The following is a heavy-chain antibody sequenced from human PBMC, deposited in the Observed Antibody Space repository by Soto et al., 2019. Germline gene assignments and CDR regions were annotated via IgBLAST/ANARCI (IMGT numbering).Heavy chain of an antibody. CDR2: IYYSGST. D-gene: IGHD1-26*01. J-gene: IGHJ4*02. Sequence: QVQLQESGPGLVKPSQTLSLTCTVSGGSISSGGYYWSWIRQHPGTGLEWIGYIYYSGSTYYNPSLKSRVTISVDTSKTQFCVKLCSVTAADTAVYYCARESVRHCVEPQTYYFDYWGQGTLVTVSS. CDR1: GGSISSGGYY. CDR3: ARESVRHCVEPQTYYFDY. V-gene: IGHV4-31*03.